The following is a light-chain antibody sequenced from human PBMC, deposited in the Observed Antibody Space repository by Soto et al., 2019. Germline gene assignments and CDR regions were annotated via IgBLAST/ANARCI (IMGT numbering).Light chain of an antibody. V-gene: IGKV3-15*01. CDR2: AGS. J-gene: IGKJ1*01. CDR1: QSVSSH. Sequence: EIVMTQSPATLSVSPGESATLSCRASQSVSSHLAWYRQEPGQAPRLLVYAGSTGATGVPARFRGSGSGTEFTLTISSLQSEDFAVYFCQQHHDWPWTFGQGSRVEIK. CDR3: QQHHDWPWT.